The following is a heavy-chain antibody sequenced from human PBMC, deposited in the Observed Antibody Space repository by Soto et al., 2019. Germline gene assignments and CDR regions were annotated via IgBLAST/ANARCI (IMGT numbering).Heavy chain of an antibody. CDR1: GYSFTTYF. D-gene: IGHD6-13*01. V-gene: IGHV1-3*04. J-gene: IGHJ4*02. CDR3: ARPYSNSWSTYFDY. CDR2: INTGNGDT. Sequence: QVQLVQSGAEVKKPGASVKVSCKTSGYSFTTYFMHWVRQAPGQRLEWMGWINTGNGDTKDSQQFQGRVTIARDTSASKTYMELSSLRSEDTAVYYCARPYSNSWSTYFDYWGQGTLVTVSS.